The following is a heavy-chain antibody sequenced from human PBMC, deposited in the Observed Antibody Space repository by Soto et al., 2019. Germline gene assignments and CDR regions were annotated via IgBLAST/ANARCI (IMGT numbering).Heavy chain of an antibody. D-gene: IGHD2-15*01. CDR3: IRMTTEGAFDI. V-gene: IGHV4-39*01. CDR2: IYYSGST. CDR1: GGSISSSSYY. J-gene: IGHJ3*02. Sequence: SETLSLTCTASGGSISSSSYYWGWIRQPPGKGLEWIGSIYYSGSTYYNPSLKSRVTISVDTSKNQFSLKLSSVTAADTAVYVAIRMTTEGAFDIRGQGTMVTVSS.